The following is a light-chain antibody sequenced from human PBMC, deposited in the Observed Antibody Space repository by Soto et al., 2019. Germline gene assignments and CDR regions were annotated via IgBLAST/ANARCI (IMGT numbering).Light chain of an antibody. CDR2: GAS. CDR3: QQYGSSGT. Sequence: EIVMTQSPVTLSMSPGERATLSCRAGESVSSNLAWYQQKPGQAPRLLIYGASNRATGIPDRFSGSGSGTDFTLTISRLEPEDFAVYYCQQYGSSGTFGQGTKVDI. CDR1: ESVSSN. V-gene: IGKV3-20*01. J-gene: IGKJ1*01.